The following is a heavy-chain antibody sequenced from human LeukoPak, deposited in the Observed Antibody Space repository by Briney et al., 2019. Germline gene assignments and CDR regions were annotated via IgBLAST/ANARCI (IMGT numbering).Heavy chain of an antibody. CDR1: GGSFSGYY. CDR3: ARFSRRDNHSKNRNTLNY. CDR2: INHSGST. J-gene: IGHJ4*02. V-gene: IGHV4-34*01. Sequence: SETLSLTCAVYGGSFSGYYWSWIRQPPGKGLEWIGEINHSGSTNYNPSLKSRVTISVDTSKNQLSLKLSSVTAADTAVYYCARFSRRDNHSKNRNTLNYWGQGTLVTVSS. D-gene: IGHD3-16*02.